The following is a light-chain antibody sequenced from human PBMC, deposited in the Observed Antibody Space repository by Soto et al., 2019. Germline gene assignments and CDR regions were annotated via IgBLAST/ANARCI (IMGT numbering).Light chain of an antibody. V-gene: IGKV3-11*01. CDR3: QQRSNWLPYT. Sequence: EIVLTQSPATLSLSPGERATLSCRASQSVSSYLAWYQQKPGQAPRLLIYDASNRATGIPARFSGSGSGTDFTLTISSLEPEDFEVYYCQQRSNWLPYTFGQGTKLEIK. CDR1: QSVSSY. J-gene: IGKJ2*01. CDR2: DAS.